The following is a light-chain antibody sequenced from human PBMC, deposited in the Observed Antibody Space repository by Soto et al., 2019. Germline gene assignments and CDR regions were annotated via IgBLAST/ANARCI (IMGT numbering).Light chain of an antibody. CDR1: QSVRSH. CDR3: QQYTTWART. Sequence: RVRRQSPATLCVASGERVTLCGRASQSVRSHLAGYQKEPGQAPRLLIYGASNRDTGIPARFSGSGYGTEFTLPICSLQSEAFAVYYCQQYTTWARTFRQGTKVDIK. J-gene: IGKJ1*01. V-gene: IGKV3-15*01. CDR2: GAS.